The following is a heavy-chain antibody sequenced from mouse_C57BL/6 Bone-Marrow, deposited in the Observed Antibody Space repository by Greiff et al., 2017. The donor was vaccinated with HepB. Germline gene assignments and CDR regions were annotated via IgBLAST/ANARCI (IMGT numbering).Heavy chain of an antibody. J-gene: IGHJ1*03. Sequence: EVKLMESGEGLVKPGGSLKLSCAASGFTFSSYAMSWVRQTPEQRLEWVAYISSGGDYIYYADTVKGRFTISRDNARNTLYLQMSSLKSEDTAMYYCTRERIYYYGSSYWYFDVWGTGTTVTVSS. CDR3: TRERIYYYGSSYWYFDV. D-gene: IGHD1-1*01. V-gene: IGHV5-9-1*02. CDR1: GFTFSSYA. CDR2: ISSGGDYI.